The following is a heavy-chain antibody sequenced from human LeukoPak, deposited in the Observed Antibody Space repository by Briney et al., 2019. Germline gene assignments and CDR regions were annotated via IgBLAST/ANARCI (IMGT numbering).Heavy chain of an antibody. J-gene: IGHJ4*02. CDR3: ARDGFEGSSSWYYFDY. V-gene: IGHV3-7*01. Sequence: GGSLRLSCAASGFTFSSYWMSWVRQAPGKGLEWVANINQDGSEKNYVDSVKGRFTISRDNAKNSLYLQMNSLRAEDTAVYYCARDGFEGSSSWYYFDYWGQGTLVTVSS. D-gene: IGHD6-13*01. CDR2: INQDGSEK. CDR1: GFTFSSYW.